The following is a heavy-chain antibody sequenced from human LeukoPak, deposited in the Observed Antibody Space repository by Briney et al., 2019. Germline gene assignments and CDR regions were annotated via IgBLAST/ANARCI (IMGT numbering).Heavy chain of an antibody. CDR1: GFTFSNYW. J-gene: IGHJ4*02. V-gene: IGHV3-7*03. D-gene: IGHD3-9*01. CDR3: AKEHDILTGYYFDY. CDR2: IKQDGSEK. Sequence: GGSLRLSCAAAGFTFSNYWMNWVRQAPGKGLEWVAYIKQDGSEKYYVDSVKGRFTISRDNSKNTLYLQMNSLRAEDTAVYYCAKEHDILTGYYFDYWGQGTLVTVSS.